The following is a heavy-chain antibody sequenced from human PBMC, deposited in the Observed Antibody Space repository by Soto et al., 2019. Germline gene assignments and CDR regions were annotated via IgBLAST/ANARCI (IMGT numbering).Heavy chain of an antibody. J-gene: IGHJ5*02. CDR1: GYTLTELS. CDR2: FDPEDGET. V-gene: IGHV1-24*01. Sequence: QVQLVQSGAEVKKPGASVKVSCKVSGYTLTELSMHWVRQAPGKGLEWMGGFDPEDGETIYAQKFQGRVTMTEDTSTDTAYMELSSLRSEDTAVYYCATVPLTDYGDYAWFDPWGQGTLVTVSS. D-gene: IGHD4-17*01. CDR3: ATVPLTDYGDYAWFDP.